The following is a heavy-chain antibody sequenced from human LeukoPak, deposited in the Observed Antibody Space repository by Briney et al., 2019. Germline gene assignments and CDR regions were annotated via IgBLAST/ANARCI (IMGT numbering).Heavy chain of an antibody. CDR3: AREHRGAGATVDY. CDR1: GFTFSSHW. J-gene: IGHJ4*02. V-gene: IGHV3-74*01. Sequence: GGSLRLSCAASGFTFSSHWVHWVRQAPGKGLVWVSRIESDGSSTTYADSVRGRFTISRDNAKNTPYLQMNSLRAEDTAVYYCAREHRGAGATVDYWGQGTLVTVSS. CDR2: IESDGSST. D-gene: IGHD1-26*01.